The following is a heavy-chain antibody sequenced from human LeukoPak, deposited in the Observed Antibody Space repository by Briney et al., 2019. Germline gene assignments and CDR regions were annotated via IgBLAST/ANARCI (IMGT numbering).Heavy chain of an antibody. CDR1: GFTFSSYG. CDR3: AKGQDIVATIFNFERRGDYFDY. Sequence: SGGCLRLSCAASGFTFSSYGMHWVREAPGKGLEWGAVIRYEGSNKYYADSVKGRFTISRDNSKNTLYLQMNSLRAEDTAVYYCAKGQDIVATIFNFERRGDYFDYWGQGTLVTVSS. CDR2: IRYEGSNK. V-gene: IGHV3-30*02. D-gene: IGHD5-12*01. J-gene: IGHJ4*02.